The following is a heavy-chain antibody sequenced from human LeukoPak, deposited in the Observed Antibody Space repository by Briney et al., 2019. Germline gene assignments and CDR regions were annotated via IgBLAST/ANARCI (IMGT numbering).Heavy chain of an antibody. CDR1: GFSFNTYG. V-gene: IGHV3-21*01. J-gene: IGHJ3*02. CDR2: ISSSSAHI. D-gene: IGHD2-2*01. CDR3: TSRYCTTTNCYSFDN. Sequence: GGSLRLSCAASGFSFNTYGMNWVRQAPGKGLEWVSSISSSSAHIFYADSVKGRFSISRDNAKNSLYLQMNSLRVEDTAVYYCTSRYCTTTNCYSFDNWGQGTMVTVSS.